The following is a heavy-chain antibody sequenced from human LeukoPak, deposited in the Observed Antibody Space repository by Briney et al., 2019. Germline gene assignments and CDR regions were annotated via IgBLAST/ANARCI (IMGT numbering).Heavy chain of an antibody. D-gene: IGHD4-17*01. CDR3: ARDKYGDYVIDY. J-gene: IGHJ4*02. Sequence: PGGSLRLSCAASGFTFSSYSMNWVRQAPGKGLEWVSSISSSSSYIYYADSVKGRFTISRDNAKNSLYLQMNSLRAVDTAVYYCARDKYGDYVIDYWGQGTLVTVSS. CDR1: GFTFSSYS. V-gene: IGHV3-21*01. CDR2: ISSSSSYI.